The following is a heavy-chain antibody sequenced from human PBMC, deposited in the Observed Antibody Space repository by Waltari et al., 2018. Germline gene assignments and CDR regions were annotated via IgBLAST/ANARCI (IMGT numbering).Heavy chain of an antibody. CDR1: GGTFSSYA. Sequence: QVQLVQSGAEVKKPGSSVKVSCKASGGTFSSYAISWVRQAPGQGLEWMGGSNPIFGTANCAQKFQGRVTITADESTSTAYMGLSSLRSEDTAVYYCAREGLEAYYYDSSGYAALDYWGQGTLVTVSS. D-gene: IGHD3-22*01. J-gene: IGHJ4*02. CDR3: AREGLEAYYYDSSGYAALDY. V-gene: IGHV1-69*01. CDR2: SNPIFGTA.